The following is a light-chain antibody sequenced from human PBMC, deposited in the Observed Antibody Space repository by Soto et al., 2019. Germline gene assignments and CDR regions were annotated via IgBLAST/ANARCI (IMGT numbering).Light chain of an antibody. CDR3: QQRSNWPLIT. CDR1: QSVRRY. J-gene: IGKJ5*01. Sequence: VLAQSPATLSLYPGERATLSCRASQSVRRYLAWYQQKPGQAPRLLIYDASNRATGIPARFSGSGSGTDFTLTISSLEPEDFAVFYCQQRSNWPLITFGQGTRLAIK. CDR2: DAS. V-gene: IGKV3-11*01.